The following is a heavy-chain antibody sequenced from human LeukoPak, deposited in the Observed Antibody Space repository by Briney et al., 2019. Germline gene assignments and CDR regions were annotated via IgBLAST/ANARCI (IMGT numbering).Heavy chain of an antibody. J-gene: IGHJ4*02. CDR2: IYSSGST. D-gene: IGHD4-23*01. V-gene: IGHV4-61*02. Sequence: SQTLSLTCTVSGGSISSGSYYWSWIRQPAGKGLKWIGRIYSSGSTNYNPSLKSRVSMSVDTAKNQFSLKVTSVTAADTAVYYCARDDSYGGNDYWGQGTLVTVSS. CDR1: GGSISSGSYY. CDR3: ARDDSYGGNDY.